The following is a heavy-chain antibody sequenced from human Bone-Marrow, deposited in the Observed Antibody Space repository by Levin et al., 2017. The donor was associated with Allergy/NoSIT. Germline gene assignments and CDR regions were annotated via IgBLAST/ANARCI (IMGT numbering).Heavy chain of an antibody. CDR1: GGTFSSYA. CDR3: ARVARRNYYDSSGYQLPAWYYGMDV. V-gene: IGHV1-69*06. CDR2: IIPIFGTA. Sequence: ASVKVSCKASGGTFSSYAISWVRQAPGQGLEWMGGIIPIFGTANYAQKFQGRVTITADKSTSTAYMELSSLRSEDTAVYYCARVARRNYYDSSGYQLPAWYYGMDVWGQGTTVTVSS. J-gene: IGHJ6*02. D-gene: IGHD3-22*01.